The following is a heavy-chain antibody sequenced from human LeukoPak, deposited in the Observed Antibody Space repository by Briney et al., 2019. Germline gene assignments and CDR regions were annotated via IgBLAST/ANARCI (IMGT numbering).Heavy chain of an antibody. CDR2: ISGSGGST. CDR3: AKDMTTSPQHYGMDV. D-gene: IGHD4-11*01. V-gene: IGHV3-23*01. Sequence: PGGSLRLSCAASGFTFSSYAMSWVRQAPGKGLEWVSAISGSGGSTYYADSVKGRFTISRDNSKNTQYLQMNSLRAEDTAVYYCAKDMTTSPQHYGMDVWGQGTTVTVSS. CDR1: GFTFSSYA. J-gene: IGHJ6*02.